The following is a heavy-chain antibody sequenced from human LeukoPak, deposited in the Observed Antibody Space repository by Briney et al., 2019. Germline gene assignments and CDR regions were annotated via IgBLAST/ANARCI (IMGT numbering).Heavy chain of an antibody. CDR1: GFTFSTYG. V-gene: IGHV3-74*01. CDR3: ARSTGDYVWGSYRLNWFDP. CDR2: INSDGSST. D-gene: IGHD3-16*02. Sequence: GGSLRLSCAASGFTFSTYGMHWVRQAPGKGLVWVSRINSDGSSTSYADSVKGRFTISRDNAKNTLYLQMNSLRAEDTAVYYCARSTGDYVWGSYRLNWFDPWGQGTLVTVSS. J-gene: IGHJ5*02.